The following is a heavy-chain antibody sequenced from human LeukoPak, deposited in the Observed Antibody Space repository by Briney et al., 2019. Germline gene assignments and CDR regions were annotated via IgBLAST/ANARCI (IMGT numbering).Heavy chain of an antibody. CDR2: IIPIFGTA. V-gene: IGHV1-69*13. J-gene: IGHJ5*02. D-gene: IGHD3-16*01. Sequence: SVKVSCKASGGTFSSYAISRVRQAPGQGHEWMGGIIPIFGTANYAQKFQGRVTITADESTSTAYMELSSLRSEDTAVYYCARYTGDGFDPWGQGTLVTVSS. CDR1: GGTFSSYA. CDR3: ARYTGDGFDP.